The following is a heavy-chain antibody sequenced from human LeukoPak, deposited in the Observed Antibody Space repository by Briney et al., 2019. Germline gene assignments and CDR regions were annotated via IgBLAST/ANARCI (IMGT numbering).Heavy chain of an antibody. D-gene: IGHD6-13*01. Sequence: GESLKISCKGSGYSFTSYWIGWVRQMPGKGLEWMGIIYPGDSDTRYSPSFQGQVTISADKSISTAYLQWSSLKASDTAMYYCARRPQYSSSWYGNFDYWGQGTLVTVSS. CDR2: IYPGDSDT. V-gene: IGHV5-51*01. CDR1: GYSFTSYW. J-gene: IGHJ4*02. CDR3: ARRPQYSSSWYGNFDY.